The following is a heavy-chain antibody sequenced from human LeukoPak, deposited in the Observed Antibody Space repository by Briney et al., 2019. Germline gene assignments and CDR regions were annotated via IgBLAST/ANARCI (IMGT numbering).Heavy chain of an antibody. V-gene: IGHV3-23*01. J-gene: IGHJ2*01. CDR2: ISGSAGRT. D-gene: IGHD7-27*01. CDR3: AKGLSNLGMIYWYFDL. Sequence: PGGSLRLSCAASGFTFSSHAMSWVRQAPEKGLEWVSAISGSAGRTNYADSVKGRFTISRDNPKNTLYLQMNSLRAEDTAVYYCAKGLSNLGMIYWYFDLWGRGTLVTVSS. CDR1: GFTFSSHA.